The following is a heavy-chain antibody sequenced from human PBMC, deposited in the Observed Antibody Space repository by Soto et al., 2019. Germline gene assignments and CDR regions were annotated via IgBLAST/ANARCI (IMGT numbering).Heavy chain of an antibody. CDR2: IWYDGSNK. Sequence: QAQLVESGGGVVQPGRSLRLSCAASGFTFSSYGMHWVRQAPGKGLEWVAIIWYDGSNKYYADSVKGRFTISRDSSKNTLYLQMNSLRAEDTAVYYCARVGSSWSFDYWGQGTLFTVSS. CDR3: ARVGSSWSFDY. J-gene: IGHJ4*02. D-gene: IGHD6-13*01. CDR1: GFTFSSYG. V-gene: IGHV3-33*01.